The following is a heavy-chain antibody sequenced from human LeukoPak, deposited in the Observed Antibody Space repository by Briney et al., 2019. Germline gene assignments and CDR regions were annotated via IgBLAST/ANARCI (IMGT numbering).Heavy chain of an antibody. CDR3: ARTSGSYYSSFDY. CDR2: IIPILGIA. J-gene: IGHJ4*02. D-gene: IGHD1-26*01. Sequence: SVKVSCKASGGTFSSYAISWVRQAPGQGLEWMGRIIPILGIANYAQKFQGRVTITADKSTSTAYMELSSLRSEDTAVYYCARTSGSYYSSFDYWGQGTLVTVSS. CDR1: GGTFSSYA. V-gene: IGHV1-69*04.